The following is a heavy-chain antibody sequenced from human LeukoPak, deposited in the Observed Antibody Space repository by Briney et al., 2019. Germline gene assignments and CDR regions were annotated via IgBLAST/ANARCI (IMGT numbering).Heavy chain of an antibody. CDR2: INPNSGGT. CDR1: GYTFTGYY. J-gene: IGHJ4*02. V-gene: IGHV1-2*04. CDR3: ARIRSPHLLDY. D-gene: IGHD3-3*01. Sequence: ASVKVSCKASGYTFTGYYMHWVRQAPGQGLEWMGWINPNSGGTNYAQKFQGWVTMTRNTSISTAYMELSSLRSEDTAVYYCARIRSPHLLDYWGQGTLVTVSS.